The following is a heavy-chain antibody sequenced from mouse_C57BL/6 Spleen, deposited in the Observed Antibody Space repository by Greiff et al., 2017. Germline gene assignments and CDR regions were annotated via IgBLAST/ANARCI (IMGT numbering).Heavy chain of an antibody. CDR1: GFTFSDYY. Sequence: DVKLQESGGGLVQPGGSLKLSCAASGFTFSDYYMYWVRQTPEKRLEWVAYISNGGGSTYYPDTVKGRFTISRDNAKNTLYLQMSRLKSEDTAMYYCARHPPGDWYFDVWGTGTTVTVSS. V-gene: IGHV5-12*01. CDR3: ARHPPGDWYFDV. CDR2: ISNGGGST. J-gene: IGHJ1*03.